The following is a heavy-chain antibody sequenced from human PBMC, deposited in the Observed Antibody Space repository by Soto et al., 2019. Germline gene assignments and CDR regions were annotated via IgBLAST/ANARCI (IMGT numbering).Heavy chain of an antibody. CDR3: ARGEFGINILTGYYMRWFDP. V-gene: IGHV4-31*03. CDR2: IYYSGST. J-gene: IGHJ5*02. D-gene: IGHD3-9*01. Sequence: PSENLSLTCTVSGGSISSGGYYWSWIRQHPGKGLEWIGYIYYSGSTYYNPSLKSRVTISVDTSKNQFSLKLSSVTAADTAVYYCARGEFGINILTGYYMRWFDPWGQGTLVTVSS. CDR1: GGSISSGGYY.